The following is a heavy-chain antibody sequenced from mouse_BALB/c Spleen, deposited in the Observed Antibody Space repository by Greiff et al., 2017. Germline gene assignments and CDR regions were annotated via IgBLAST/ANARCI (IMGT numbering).Heavy chain of an antibody. CDR2: INSNGGST. CDR1: GFTFSSYG. Sequence: DVMLVESGGGLVQPGGSLKLSCAASGFTFSSYGMSWVRQTPDKRLELVATINSNGGSTYYPDSVKGRFTISRDNAKNTLYLQMSSLKSEDTAMYYCARADGNYGAMDYWGQGTSVTVSS. V-gene: IGHV5-6-3*01. D-gene: IGHD2-1*01. J-gene: IGHJ4*01. CDR3: ARADGNYGAMDY.